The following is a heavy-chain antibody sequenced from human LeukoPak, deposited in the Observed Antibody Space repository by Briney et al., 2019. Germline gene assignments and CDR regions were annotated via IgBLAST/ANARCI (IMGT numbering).Heavy chain of an antibody. CDR2: IYYSGST. Sequence: SXXLSLTCTVSGGSISSYYWSWIRQPPGKGLEWIGYIYYSGSTNYNPSLKSRVTISVDTSKNQFSLKLSSVTAADTAVYYCARSVGATTPFDYWGQGALVTVSS. CDR1: GGSISSYY. CDR3: ARSVGATTPFDY. J-gene: IGHJ4*02. V-gene: IGHV4-59*01. D-gene: IGHD1-26*01.